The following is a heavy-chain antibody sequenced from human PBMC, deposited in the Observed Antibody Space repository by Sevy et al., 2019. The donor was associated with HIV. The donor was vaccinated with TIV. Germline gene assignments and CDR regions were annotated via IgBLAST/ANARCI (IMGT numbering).Heavy chain of an antibody. V-gene: IGHV5-51*01. CDR1: GYKFSDYW. J-gene: IGHJ6*02. D-gene: IGHD3-16*01. CDR2: IYPGDSDT. CDR3: ASGAGGTLPSYHYYGLNI. Sequence: GESRKISCQSSGYKFSDYWIAWVRQMPGKGLEWMGIIYPGDSDTRYSPSLQGQVTISVDKSISTAYLEWSSLKASDTAIYYCASGAGGTLPSYHYYGLNIWGHGTTVTVSS.